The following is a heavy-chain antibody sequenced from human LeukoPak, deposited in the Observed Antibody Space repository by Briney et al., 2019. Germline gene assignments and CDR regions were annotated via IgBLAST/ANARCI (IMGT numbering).Heavy chain of an antibody. D-gene: IGHD1-1*01. J-gene: IGHJ4*02. Sequence: PSETLFLTCTVSGGSISSYYWSWIRQPPGKGLEWIGYIYYSGSTNYNPSLTSRVTISVDTSKNQFSLKLSSVTAADTAVYYCARVRESEETDFDYWGQGTLVTVSS. CDR3: ARVRESEETDFDY. V-gene: IGHV4-59*08. CDR1: GGSISSYY. CDR2: IYYSGST.